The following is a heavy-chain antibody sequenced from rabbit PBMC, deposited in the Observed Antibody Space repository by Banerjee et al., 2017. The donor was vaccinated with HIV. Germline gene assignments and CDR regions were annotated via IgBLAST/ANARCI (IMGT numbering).Heavy chain of an antibody. V-gene: IGHV1S40*01. CDR3: ARDLWDSGSGYDL. Sequence: GFTYSATWAKGRFTISKTSSTTVTLQMTSLTAADTATYFCARDLWDSGSGYDLWGQGTLVTVS. CDR2: GFT. D-gene: IGHD1-1*01. J-gene: IGHJ4*01.